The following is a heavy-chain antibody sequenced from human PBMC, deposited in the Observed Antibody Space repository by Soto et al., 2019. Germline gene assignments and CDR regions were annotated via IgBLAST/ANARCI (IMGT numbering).Heavy chain of an antibody. CDR2: INGGGSSA. V-gene: IGHV3-74*01. CDR1: GFSFSIFW. CDR3: TRGGGYSGYDPFDY. J-gene: IGHJ4*02. D-gene: IGHD5-12*01. Sequence: EVQLVESGGGLVQPGGSLRLSCAASGFSFSIFWMHWVRQAPGKGLVLVSSINGGGSSADYADSVKGRFTFSRDNAKNTVYLQMHRLRAEDTAVYYCTRGGGYSGYDPFDYWGQGTLVTVSS.